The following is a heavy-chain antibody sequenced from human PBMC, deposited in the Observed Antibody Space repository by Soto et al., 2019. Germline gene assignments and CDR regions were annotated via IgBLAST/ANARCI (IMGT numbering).Heavy chain of an antibody. J-gene: IGHJ4*02. CDR3: AKGGGSARDFDY. CDR1: GFTFGNYG. V-gene: IGHV3-30*18. Sequence: QVQLVDSGGDVVQPGGSLRLSCTGSGFTFGNYGMHWVRQAPGKGLEWVASTSYDGNNKYYADSLKGRFTISRDNSKKMVYLQMTSLGPEDTPVYYCAKGGGSARDFDYWGQGALVTVSS. D-gene: IGHD1-26*01. CDR2: TSYDGNNK.